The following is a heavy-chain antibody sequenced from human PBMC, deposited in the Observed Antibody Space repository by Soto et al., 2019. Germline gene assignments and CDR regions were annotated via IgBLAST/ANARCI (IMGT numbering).Heavy chain of an antibody. D-gene: IGHD1-20*01. J-gene: IGHJ5*02. CDR2: IYDTKST. Sequence: SSETLSLTCTVSGGSISNYFWSWIRQPPGKGLEWIGYIYDTKSTNYNPSLKSRVTISVDTSKNQFSLKLSSVTVADTAVYYCAGQPYNSRFDPWGQGTPVTGSS. CDR3: AGQPYNSRFDP. V-gene: IGHV4-59*08. CDR1: GGSISNYF.